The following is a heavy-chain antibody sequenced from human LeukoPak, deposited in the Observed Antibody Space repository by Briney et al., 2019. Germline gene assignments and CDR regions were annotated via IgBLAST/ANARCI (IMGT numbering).Heavy chain of an antibody. J-gene: IGHJ3*02. CDR2: ISGSGGST. CDR1: GFTVSGNY. Sequence: GGSLRLSCAVSGFTVSGNYMSWIRQAPGKGLEWVSAISGSGGSTYYADSVKGRFTISRDNSKNTLYLQMNSLRAEDTAVYYCAREIRWGDAFDIWGQGTMVTVSS. D-gene: IGHD5-24*01. V-gene: IGHV3-23*01. CDR3: AREIRWGDAFDI.